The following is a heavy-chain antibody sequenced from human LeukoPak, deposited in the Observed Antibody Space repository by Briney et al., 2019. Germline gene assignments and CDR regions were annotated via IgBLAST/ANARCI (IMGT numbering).Heavy chain of an antibody. CDR1: GGSFSGYC. Sequence: KPSETLSLTCAVYGGSFSGYCWSWIRQPPGKGLEWIGEINHSGSTNYNPSLKSRVTISVDTSKNQFSLKLSSVTAADTAVYYCARMYYYDSSGRGHYFDYWGQGTLVTVSS. D-gene: IGHD3-22*01. CDR3: ARMYYYDSSGRGHYFDY. CDR2: INHSGST. V-gene: IGHV4-34*01. J-gene: IGHJ4*02.